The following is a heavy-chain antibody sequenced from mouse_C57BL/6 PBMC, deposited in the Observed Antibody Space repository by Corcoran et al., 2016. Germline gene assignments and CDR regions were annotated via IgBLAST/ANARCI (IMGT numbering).Heavy chain of an antibody. V-gene: IGHV1-75*01. J-gene: IGHJ4*01. CDR1: GYTFTDYY. Sequence: QVQLQQSGPELVKPGTSVKISCKASGYTFTDYYINWVKQRPGQGLEWIGWIFPGSGSTYYNEKFKGKATLTVDKSYSTAYMLLSSLTSEDSAVYFCARDYYGSSYAMDYWGQGTSVTVSS. CDR2: IFPGSGST. D-gene: IGHD1-1*01. CDR3: ARDYYGSSYAMDY.